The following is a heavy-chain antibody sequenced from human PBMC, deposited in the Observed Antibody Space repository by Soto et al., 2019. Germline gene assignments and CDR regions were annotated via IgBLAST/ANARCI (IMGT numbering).Heavy chain of an antibody. CDR3: ARDQADDYTSPGDYYYYGMDV. V-gene: IGHV4-31*03. CDR1: GGSISSGGHY. D-gene: IGHD4-4*01. J-gene: IGHJ6*02. CDR2: ISYIGST. Sequence: QVQLQESGPGLVKPSQTLSLTCTVSGGSISSGGHYWNWIRQHPGKGLEWIGYISYIGSTYYNPALKSRVTISVDTSKNQFSLNLSSVTAAETAVYYCARDQADDYTSPGDYYYYGMDVWGQGTTVTVSS.